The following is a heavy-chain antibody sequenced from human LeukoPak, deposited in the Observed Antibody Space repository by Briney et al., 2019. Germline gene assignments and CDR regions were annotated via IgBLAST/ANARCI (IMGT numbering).Heavy chain of an antibody. J-gene: IGHJ4*02. D-gene: IGHD3-16*02. CDR2: INHSGST. V-gene: IGHV4-34*01. CDR1: GGSFSGYY. CDR3: ASSRQVWGSYRVDY. Sequence: SETLSLTCAVYGGSFSGYYWSWIRQPPGKGLEWIGEINHSGSTNYNPSLKSRVTISVDTSKNQFSLKLSSVTAADTAVYYCASSRQVWGSYRVDYWGQGTLVTVSS.